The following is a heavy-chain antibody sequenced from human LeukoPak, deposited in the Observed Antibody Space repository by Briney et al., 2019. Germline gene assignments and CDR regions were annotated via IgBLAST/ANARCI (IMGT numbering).Heavy chain of an antibody. D-gene: IGHD5-18*01. CDR1: EFTFSSYS. Sequence: GGSLRLSCAVSEFTFSSYSMTWVRQAPGKGLEWVSYISSTSSTIYYADSVKGRFTISRDHAKNSLYLQMNSLRAEDTAVYYCARYSSGALVYWGQGTLVTVSS. J-gene: IGHJ4*02. CDR3: ARYSSGALVY. CDR2: ISSTSSTI. V-gene: IGHV3-48*01.